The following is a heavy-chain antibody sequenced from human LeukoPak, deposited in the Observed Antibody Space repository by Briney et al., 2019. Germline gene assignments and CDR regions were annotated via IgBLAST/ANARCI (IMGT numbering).Heavy chain of an antibody. CDR2: ISSSSSTI. D-gene: IGHD1-26*01. CDR3: ARYRPHYFDY. V-gene: IGHV3-48*04. J-gene: IGHJ4*02. CDR1: GFTFSSYS. Sequence: GGSLRLSCAASGFTFSSYSMNWVRQTPGKGLEWVSYISSSSSTIYYADSVKGRFIISRDNAKDSLYLQMNSLRVEDTAVYYCARYRPHYFDYWGQGTLVTVSS.